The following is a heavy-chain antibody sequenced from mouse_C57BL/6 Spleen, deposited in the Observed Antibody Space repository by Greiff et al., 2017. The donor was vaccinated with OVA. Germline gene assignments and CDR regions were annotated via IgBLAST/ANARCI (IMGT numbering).Heavy chain of an antibody. J-gene: IGHJ3*01. CDR3: ARAQAYYSNYDWFAY. CDR1: GFTFSDYY. D-gene: IGHD2-5*01. V-gene: IGHV5-16*01. CDR2: INYDGSST. Sequence: DVMLVESEGGLVQPGSSMKLSCTASGFTFSDYYMAWVRQVPEKGLEWVANINYDGSSTYYLDSLKSRFIISRDNAKNILYLQMSSLKSEDTATYYCARAQAYYSNYDWFAYWGQGTLVTVSA.